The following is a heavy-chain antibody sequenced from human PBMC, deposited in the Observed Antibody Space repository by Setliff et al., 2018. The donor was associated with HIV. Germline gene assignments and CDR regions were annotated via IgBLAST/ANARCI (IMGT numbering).Heavy chain of an antibody. CDR1: GDSISSSSYY. V-gene: IGHV4-39*02. CDR3: ARGGDYNFWAGYWT. Sequence: SETLSLTCTVSGDSISSSSYYWGRVRQPPGKGLEWIGEINHSGSTNYNPSLESRVTISVDTSKKHFSLRLTSVTAADTAVYFCARGGDYNFWAGYWTWGQGTLVTVSS. D-gene: IGHD3-3*01. CDR2: INHSGST. J-gene: IGHJ5*02.